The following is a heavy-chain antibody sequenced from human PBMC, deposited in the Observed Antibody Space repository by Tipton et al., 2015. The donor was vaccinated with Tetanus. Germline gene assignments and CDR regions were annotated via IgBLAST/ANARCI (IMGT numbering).Heavy chain of an antibody. V-gene: IGHV3-49*03. D-gene: IGHD1-26*01. J-gene: IGHJ6*02. CDR3: ARISGRYFYYGMDV. CDR2: IRNKAYGGAA. CDR1: GFTFGDYN. Sequence: SLRLSCRASGFTFGDYNMMWFRQAPGKGLEWVGFIRNKAYGGAAEYAASVKGRFTISRDESKSIVYLQMNSLKTEDTAVYFCARISGRYFYYGMDVWGQGTTVTVSS.